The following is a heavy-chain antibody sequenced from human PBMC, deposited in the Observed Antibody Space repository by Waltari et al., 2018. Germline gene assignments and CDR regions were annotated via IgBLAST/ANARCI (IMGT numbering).Heavy chain of an antibody. CDR3: ARDGNYDFWSGYYTR. D-gene: IGHD3-3*01. CDR2: INPSGGST. CDR1: GYTFTSYY. Sequence: QVQLVQSGAEVKKPGASLTVSCKASGYTFTSYYMHWVRQAPGQGLEWMGIINPSGGSTSYAQKFQGRVTMTRDTSTSTVYMELSSLRSEDTAVYYCARDGNYDFWSGYYTRWGQGTLVTVSS. J-gene: IGHJ4*02. V-gene: IGHV1-46*01.